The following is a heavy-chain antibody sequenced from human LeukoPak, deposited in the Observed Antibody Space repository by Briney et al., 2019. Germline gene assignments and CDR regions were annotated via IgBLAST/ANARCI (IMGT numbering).Heavy chain of an antibody. CDR3: ARDLYYYGSGSCMDV. V-gene: IGHV1-2*02. J-gene: IGHJ6*02. CDR2: INPNSGGT. D-gene: IGHD3-10*01. Sequence: ASVKVSCKASGYTFTGYYMHWVRQAPGQGLEWMGWINPNSGGTNYAQKFQGRVTMTRDTSISTAYMELRSLRSDDTAVYYCARDLYYYGSGSCMDVWGQGTTVTVSS. CDR1: GYTFTGYY.